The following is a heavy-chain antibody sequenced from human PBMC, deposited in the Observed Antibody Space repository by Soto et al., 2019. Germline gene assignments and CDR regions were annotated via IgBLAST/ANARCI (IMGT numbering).Heavy chain of an antibody. J-gene: IGHJ4*02. CDR2: ISAYNGNT. D-gene: IGHD3-22*01. V-gene: IGHV1-18*01. CDR1: GYTFTSYG. CDR3: AIAVWDSSGYYPLDY. Sequence: ASVKVSCKASGYTFTSYGISWVRQAPGQGLEWMGWISAYNGNTNYAQKLQGRVTMTTDTSTSTAYMELRSLRSDDTAVYYCAIAVWDSSGYYPLDYRGQGTPVTVSS.